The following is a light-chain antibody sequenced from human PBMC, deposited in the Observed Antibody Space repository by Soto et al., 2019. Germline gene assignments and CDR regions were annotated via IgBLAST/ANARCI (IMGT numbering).Light chain of an antibody. J-gene: IGLJ1*01. CDR3: ATWDDSRNGYV. V-gene: IGLV1-44*01. CDR1: SSNIGSNP. Sequence: QSVLTQPPSASGTPGQRVTISASGSSSNIGSNPVSWYQQRPGTAPKLLIYGNDERPSGVPVRFSGSKSATSASLAISGLQSEDEGDYYCATWDDSRNGYVFGPGTKVTVL. CDR2: GND.